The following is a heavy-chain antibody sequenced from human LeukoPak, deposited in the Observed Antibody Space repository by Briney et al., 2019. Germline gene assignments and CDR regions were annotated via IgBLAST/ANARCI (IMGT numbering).Heavy chain of an antibody. CDR3: ALVGRDGYNS. CDR2: IYHSGST. V-gene: IGHV4-38-2*02. CDR1: GYSISSGYY. Sequence: PSETLSLTCTVSGYSISSGYYWGWIRPPPGKGLEWIGSIYHSGSTYYNPSLKSRVTISVDTSKNQFSLKLSSVTAADTAVYYCALVGRDGYNSWGQGTLVTVSS. D-gene: IGHD5-24*01. J-gene: IGHJ4*02.